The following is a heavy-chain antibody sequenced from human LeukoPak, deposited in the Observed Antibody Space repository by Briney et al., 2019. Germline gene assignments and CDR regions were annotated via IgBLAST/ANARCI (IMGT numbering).Heavy chain of an antibody. CDR3: ASQIWDVDTAMVPYFDY. CDR1: GGSISSYY. D-gene: IGHD5-18*01. J-gene: IGHJ4*02. Sequence: ETLSLTCTVSGGSISSYYWSWSRQPPGKGLGWIGYNYYSGSTNYNPSLKSRVTISVDTSKNQFSLKLSSVTAADTAVYYCASQIWDVDTAMVPYFDYWGRGTLVSVSS. CDR2: NYYSGST. V-gene: IGHV4-59*08.